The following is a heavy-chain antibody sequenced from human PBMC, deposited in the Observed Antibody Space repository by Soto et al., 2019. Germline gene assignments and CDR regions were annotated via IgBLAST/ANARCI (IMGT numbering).Heavy chain of an antibody. Sequence: GGSLRLSCAASGFTFSNYAMSWVRQAPGKGLEWVSGITSSGGSTYYADSVKGRFTISRDNSKNTLYLQMNSLRAEDTAVYYCAREGVSAYSSSWYRTYNWFDPWGQGTLVTVSS. V-gene: IGHV3-23*01. D-gene: IGHD6-13*01. CDR2: ITSSGGST. CDR3: AREGVSAYSSSWYRTYNWFDP. CDR1: GFTFSNYA. J-gene: IGHJ5*02.